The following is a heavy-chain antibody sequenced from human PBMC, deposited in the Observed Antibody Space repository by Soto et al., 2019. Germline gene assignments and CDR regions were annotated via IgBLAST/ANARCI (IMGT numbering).Heavy chain of an antibody. D-gene: IGHD3-3*01. V-gene: IGHV3-7*01. J-gene: IGHJ4*02. CDR1: GFTFSSYW. CDR2: IKQDGSEK. CDR3: ARAVSPVGVVIDY. Sequence: GGSLRLSCAASGFTFSSYWMSWVRQAPGKGLEWVANIKQDGSEKYYVDSVKGRFTISRDNAKNSLYLQMNSLRAEDTAVYYCARAVSPVGVVIDYWGQGTLVTVSS.